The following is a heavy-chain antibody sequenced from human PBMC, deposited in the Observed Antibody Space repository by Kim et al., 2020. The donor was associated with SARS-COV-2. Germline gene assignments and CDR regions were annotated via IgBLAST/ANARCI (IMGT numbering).Heavy chain of an antibody. CDR2: IWYDGSNK. CDR1: GFTFSSYG. V-gene: IGHV3-33*06. Sequence: GGSLRLSCAASGFTFSSYGMHWVRQAPGKGLEWVAVIWYDGSNKYYADSVKGRFTISRDNSKNTLYLQMNSLRAEDTAVYYCAKDMLQIVVVPAAYQTDYYYYGMDVWGQGTTVTVSS. J-gene: IGHJ6*02. D-gene: IGHD2-2*01. CDR3: AKDMLQIVVVPAAYQTDYYYYGMDV.